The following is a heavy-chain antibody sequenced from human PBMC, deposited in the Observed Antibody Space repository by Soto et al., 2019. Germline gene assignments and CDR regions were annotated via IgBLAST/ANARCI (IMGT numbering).Heavy chain of an antibody. V-gene: IGHV3-43*01. J-gene: IGHJ4*02. CDR3: AKEGAPYCSGGSCGDAFDL. CDR2: ISWDGGST. CDR1: GFTFDDYT. Sequence: GGSLRLSCAASGFTFDDYTMHWVRQAPGKGLEWVSLISWDGGSTYYADSVKGRFTISRDNSKNSLYLQMNSLRTEDTALYYCAKEGAPYCSGGSCGDAFDLWGRGSLVTVSS. D-gene: IGHD2-15*01.